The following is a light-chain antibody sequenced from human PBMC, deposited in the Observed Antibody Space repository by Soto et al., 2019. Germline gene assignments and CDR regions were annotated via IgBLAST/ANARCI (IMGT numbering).Light chain of an antibody. Sequence: SVLTQPASVSGSPGQSITISCTGTSSDVGGYNFVSWYQQHPGKAPKRMIYEVSNRPSGVSNRFSGSKSGNTASLTISGLQAEDEADYYCGSYTSSSTSYVFGTRTKVTVL. V-gene: IGLV2-14*01. CDR3: GSYTSSSTSYV. CDR2: EVS. J-gene: IGLJ1*01. CDR1: SSDVGGYNF.